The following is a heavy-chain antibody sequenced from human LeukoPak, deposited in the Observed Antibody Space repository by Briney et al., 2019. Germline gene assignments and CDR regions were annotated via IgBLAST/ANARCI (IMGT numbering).Heavy chain of an antibody. V-gene: IGHV1-2*02. CDR2: INPNSGGT. CDR1: GGTFSSYA. Sequence: ASVKVSCKASGGTFSSYALSWMRQAPGQGLEWMGWINPNSGGTNYAQKFQGRVTMTRDTSISTAYMELSRLRSDDTAVYYCAREGYCSSTSCPTDPWGQGTLVTVSS. J-gene: IGHJ5*02. D-gene: IGHD2-2*01. CDR3: AREGYCSSTSCPTDP.